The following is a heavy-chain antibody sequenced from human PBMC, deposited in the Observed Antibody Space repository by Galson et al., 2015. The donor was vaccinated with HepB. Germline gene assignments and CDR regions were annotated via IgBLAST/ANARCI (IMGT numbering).Heavy chain of an antibody. J-gene: IGHJ6*02. Sequence: SLRLSCAASAFTFSSYWMSWVRQAPGKGLEWLANINEDGSEKYYVDSVKGRFTISRDNAKKSLYLQTNSLRAEDTAVYYCARYDVWGQGTTVTVSS. CDR1: AFTFSSYW. CDR2: INEDGSEK. CDR3: ARYDV. V-gene: IGHV3-7*01.